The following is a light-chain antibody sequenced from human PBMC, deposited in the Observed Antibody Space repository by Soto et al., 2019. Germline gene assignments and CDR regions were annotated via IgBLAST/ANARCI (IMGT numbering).Light chain of an antibody. Sequence: LPLTQSPSFLSSSVGDIVTITCRSSQDISNYLVWYQQKPGKAPKLLIYAASSLQSGVTSRCSGSGSGTDVTLTIIRRLHSEYVADYYRQKYNTWPQTFGEGSKVDIK. CDR3: QKYNTWPQT. CDR2: AAS. CDR1: QDISNY. J-gene: IGKJ1*01. V-gene: IGKV1-9*01.